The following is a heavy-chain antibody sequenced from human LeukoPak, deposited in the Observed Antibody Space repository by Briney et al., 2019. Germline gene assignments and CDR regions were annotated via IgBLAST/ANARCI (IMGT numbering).Heavy chain of an antibody. J-gene: IGHJ4*02. CDR1: GFTFSSYS. CDR3: ARSRYCSGGSCYSPAVVMDYFDY. CDR2: ISSSSSYI. V-gene: IGHV3-21*01. D-gene: IGHD2-15*01. Sequence: GGSLRLSCAASGFTFSSYSMNWVSQAPGKGLEWVSSISSSSSYIYYAHSVKGRFTIYTDNTTNSLYLQMNSLRAQDTAMYYCARSRYCSGGSCYSPAVVMDYFDYWGQGTLVTVSS.